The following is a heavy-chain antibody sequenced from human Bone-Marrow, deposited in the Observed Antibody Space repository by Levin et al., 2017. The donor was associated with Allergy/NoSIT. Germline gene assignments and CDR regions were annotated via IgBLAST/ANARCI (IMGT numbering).Heavy chain of an antibody. J-gene: IGHJ5*02. CDR3: ARDRGISVTIGGFDP. CDR1: GGIFNSYV. D-gene: IGHD3-10*01. Sequence: ASVKVSCKASGGIFNSYVIAWVRQSPGEGLEWMGGIAPMFGKVDYAQKFQGRVTIIADESTSTAYIELRGLRFQDTAVYYCARDRGISVTIGGFDPWGQGTLVTV. V-gene: IGHV1-69*13. CDR2: IAPMFGKV.